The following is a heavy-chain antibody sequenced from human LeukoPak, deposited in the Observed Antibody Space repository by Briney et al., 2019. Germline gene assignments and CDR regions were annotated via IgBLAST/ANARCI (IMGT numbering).Heavy chain of an antibody. Sequence: GGSLRLSCAASGFTFSSYAMSWVRQAPGKGLDWVSAISGSGGNTDYADSVKGRFTISRDNSKNSLYLQMNSLRAEDTAVYYCVRENHGSFDYWGQGSLVTVSS. V-gene: IGHV3-23*01. J-gene: IGHJ4*02. D-gene: IGHD1-14*01. CDR1: GFTFSSYA. CDR3: VRENHGSFDY. CDR2: ISGSGGNT.